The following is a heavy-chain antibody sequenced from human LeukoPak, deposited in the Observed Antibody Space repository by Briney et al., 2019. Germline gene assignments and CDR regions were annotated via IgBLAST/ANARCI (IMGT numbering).Heavy chain of an antibody. CDR1: GGTLSRYG. CDR2: IIPKFGST. D-gene: IGHD6-13*01. V-gene: IGHV1-69*05. J-gene: IGHJ1*01. Sequence: SVTVSCEASGGTLSRYGIGWVRHAPGQGLEWMGGIIPKFGSTNYAQKFQDRLTLTTDESTSTAYMELSNLRSEDTAVYFCARDNIAASGVKYFQLWGPGTLVTISS. CDR3: ARDNIAASGVKYFQL.